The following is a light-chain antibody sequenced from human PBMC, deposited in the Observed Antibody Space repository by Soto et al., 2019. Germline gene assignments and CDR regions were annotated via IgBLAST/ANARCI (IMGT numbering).Light chain of an antibody. CDR3: QQYGNSPIFT. J-gene: IGKJ3*01. Sequence: EIVLTQSPGTLSLSPGERATLSCRASQSVSSSYLAWYQQKPGQAPRLLIYGASSRATDIPDRFSGSGSGTDFTLTISRLELEDFAVYYCQQYGNSPIFTCGPGTKVDIK. V-gene: IGKV3-20*01. CDR2: GAS. CDR1: QSVSSSY.